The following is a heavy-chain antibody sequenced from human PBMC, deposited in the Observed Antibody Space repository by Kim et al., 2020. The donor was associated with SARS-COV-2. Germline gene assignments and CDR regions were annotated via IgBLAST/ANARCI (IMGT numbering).Heavy chain of an antibody. Sequence: TNHAGSEKCRFYISRDNAKNTLYLQMTSLRDEDTAIYYCARPLYDYVWGTYWGQGTLVTVSS. CDR3: ARPLYDYVWGTY. D-gene: IGHD3-16*01. V-gene: IGHV3-74*01. CDR2: T. J-gene: IGHJ4*02.